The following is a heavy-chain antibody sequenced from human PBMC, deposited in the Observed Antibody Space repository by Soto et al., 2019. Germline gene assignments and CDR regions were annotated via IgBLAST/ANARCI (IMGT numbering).Heavy chain of an antibody. D-gene: IGHD2-21*02. J-gene: IGHJ6*02. CDR2: IHHSGSI. V-gene: IGHV4-30-4*08. Sequence: LSLTFTVSGGSINSCYFHWTWIPQSPGKGLEWIGYIHHSGSILYNPSLKSRVTISVDTSKNQFSLHLSSVTAADTAVYFCAREDDGGDSLDVWGQGTTVTVSS. CDR3: AREDDGGDSLDV. CDR1: GGSINSCYFH.